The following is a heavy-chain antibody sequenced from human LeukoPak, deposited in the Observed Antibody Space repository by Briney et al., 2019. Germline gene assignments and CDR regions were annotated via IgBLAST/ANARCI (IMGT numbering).Heavy chain of an antibody. CDR2: IYSGGST. CDR1: GFTVSSNY. J-gene: IGHJ4*02. V-gene: IGHV3-53*01. CDR3: ARDYGDYGGPFDY. D-gene: IGHD4-17*01. Sequence: PGGSLRLSCAASGFTVSSNYMSWVRQAPGKGLEWVSVIYSGGSTYYADSVKGRFTISRDSSKNTLYLQMNSLRAEDTAVYYCARDYGDYGGPFDYWGQGTLVTVSS.